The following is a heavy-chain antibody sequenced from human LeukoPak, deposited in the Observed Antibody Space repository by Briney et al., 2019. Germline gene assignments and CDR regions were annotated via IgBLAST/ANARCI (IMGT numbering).Heavy chain of an antibody. V-gene: IGHV4-39*01. D-gene: IGHD4-17*01. CDR1: GGSISSSSYY. J-gene: IGHJ4*02. CDR2: IYYSGST. CDR3: ATRDDYGDPPLDY. Sequence: SETLSLICTVSGGSISSSSYYWGRIRQPPGKGLEWIGSIYYSGSTYYNPSLKSRVTISVDTSKNQFSLKLSSVTAADTAVYYCATRDDYGDPPLDYWGQGTLVTVSS.